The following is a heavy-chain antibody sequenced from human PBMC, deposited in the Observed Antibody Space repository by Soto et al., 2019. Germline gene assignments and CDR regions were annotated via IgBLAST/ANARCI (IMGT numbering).Heavy chain of an antibody. CDR1: GYTFTSYG. V-gene: IGHV1-18*01. J-gene: IGHJ4*02. CDR3: ARGTTEEALDY. D-gene: IGHD1-1*01. Sequence: QVQLVQSGAEVKKPGASVKVSCKASGYTFTSYGISWVRQAPGEGLEWMGWMCAYNGTKNYAQKHQGRVTMTTDTSTSTAYMELRSLRSDDTTLYYCARGTTEEALDYWGQGTLVTVSS. CDR2: MCAYNGTK.